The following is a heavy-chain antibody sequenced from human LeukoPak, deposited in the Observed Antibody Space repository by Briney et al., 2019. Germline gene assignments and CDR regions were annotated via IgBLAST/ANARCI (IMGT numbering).Heavy chain of an antibody. Sequence: ASVTVSFKASGYTFTDYYMHWVRQAPGQGLEWMGWINPNSGGTNYAQKFQGRVTMTRDTSISTAYMELSRLRSDDTAVYYCARDGDAGAFDIWGQGTMVTVSS. CDR3: ARDGDAGAFDI. D-gene: IGHD7-27*01. V-gene: IGHV1-2*02. CDR2: INPNSGGT. J-gene: IGHJ3*02. CDR1: GYTFTDYY.